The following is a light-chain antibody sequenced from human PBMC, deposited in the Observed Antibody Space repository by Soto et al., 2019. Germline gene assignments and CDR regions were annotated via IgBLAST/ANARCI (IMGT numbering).Light chain of an antibody. J-gene: IGKJ3*01. CDR1: QSVLYSSNNKNY. V-gene: IGKV4-1*01. CDR3: QQYYSTPIT. CDR2: WAS. Sequence: DIVMTQSPDSLAVSLGERATINCKSSQSVLYSSNNKNYLAWYQQKPGQPPKLLIYWASTRESGVPDRFSGSGSGTDFTLTISSLQAEDVAVYYCQQYYSTPITFGPGTTGDIK.